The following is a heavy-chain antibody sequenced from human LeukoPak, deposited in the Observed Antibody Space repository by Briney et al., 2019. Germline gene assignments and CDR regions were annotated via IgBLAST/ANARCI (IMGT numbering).Heavy chain of an antibody. J-gene: IGHJ4*02. D-gene: IGHD5-12*01. CDR1: GGSFSGYY. CDR3: AREKYSGYDESYFDY. CDR2: INHSGST. V-gene: IGHV4-34*01. Sequence: SETLSLTCAVYGGSFSGYYWSWIRQPPGKGLEWIGEINHSGSTKYNPSLKSRVTISVDTSKNQFSLKLSSVTAADTAVYYCAREKYSGYDESYFDYWGQGTLVTVSS.